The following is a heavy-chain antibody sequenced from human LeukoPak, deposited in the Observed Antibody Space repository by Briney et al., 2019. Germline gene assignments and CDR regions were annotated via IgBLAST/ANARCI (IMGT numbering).Heavy chain of an antibody. CDR2: IKSDGSRT. V-gene: IGHV3-74*01. Sequence: GGSLRLSCAASGFTFSNYWMHWVRQAPGKGLVWVSRIKSDGSRTDYADSVKGRFTISRDNAKNTLYLQMNSLIYEDTAVYYCAKTGFQWGEYFYYMDVWGKGTTVTVSS. CDR1: GFTFSNYW. J-gene: IGHJ6*03. D-gene: IGHD1-14*01. CDR3: AKTGFQWGEYFYYMDV.